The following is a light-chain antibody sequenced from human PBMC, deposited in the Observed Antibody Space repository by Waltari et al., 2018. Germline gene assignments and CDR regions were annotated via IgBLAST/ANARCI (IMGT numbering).Light chain of an antibody. J-gene: IGKJ1*01. CDR2: AAS. CDR3: QQSYSTPPT. CDR1: QSISSY. V-gene: IGKV1-39*01. Sequence: DIQMPHSPSSLSASVGDSVTITCRASQSISSYLNWYQQKPGKAPKLLFYAASSLQSGVPTRFSGSGSGTDFSLTISSLQPEDSAAYYGQQSYSTPPTFGQGTKVEIK.